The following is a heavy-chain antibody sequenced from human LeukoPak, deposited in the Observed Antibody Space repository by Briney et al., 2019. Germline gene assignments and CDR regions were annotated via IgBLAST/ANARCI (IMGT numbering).Heavy chain of an antibody. V-gene: IGHV4-4*07. D-gene: IGHD4-11*01. Sequence: SETLSLTCTVSGGSISSYYWSWIRQPAGKGLEWIGSIYTSGSTNYNPSLKSRVTMSVDTSKNQFSLKLSSVTAADTAVYYCAREDTVRNYFDYWGQGTLVTVSS. CDR3: AREDTVRNYFDY. CDR2: IYTSGST. CDR1: GGSISSYY. J-gene: IGHJ4*02.